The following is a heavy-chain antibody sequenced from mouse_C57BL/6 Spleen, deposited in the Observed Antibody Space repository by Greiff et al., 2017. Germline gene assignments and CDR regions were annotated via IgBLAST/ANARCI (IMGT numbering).Heavy chain of an antibody. CDR2: INPNNGGT. V-gene: IGHV1-18*01. CDR1: GYTFTDYN. D-gene: IGHD1-1*01. CDR3: ARRAYYYGSSYVGYFDV. Sequence: VQLQQSGPELVKPGASVKIPCKASGYTFTDYNMDWVKQSHGKSLEWIGDINPNNGGTIYNQKFKGKATLTVDKSSSTAYMELRSLTSEDTAVYYCARRAYYYGSSYVGYFDVWGTGTTVTVSS. J-gene: IGHJ1*03.